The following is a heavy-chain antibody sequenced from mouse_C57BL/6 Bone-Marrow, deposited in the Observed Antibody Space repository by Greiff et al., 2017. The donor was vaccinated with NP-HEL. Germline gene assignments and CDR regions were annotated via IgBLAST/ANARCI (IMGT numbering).Heavy chain of an antibody. D-gene: IGHD4-1*01. CDR1: GYAFTNSL. CDR2: INPGSGGT. Sequence: QVQLKESGAELVRPGTSVKVSCKASGYAFTNSLIEWVKQRPGQGLEWIGVINPGSGGTNYNEKFKGKATLTADKSSSTAYMQLSSLTSEDSAVYFCARENWDYFDVWGTGTTVTVSS. J-gene: IGHJ1*03. CDR3: ARENWDYFDV. V-gene: IGHV1-54*01.